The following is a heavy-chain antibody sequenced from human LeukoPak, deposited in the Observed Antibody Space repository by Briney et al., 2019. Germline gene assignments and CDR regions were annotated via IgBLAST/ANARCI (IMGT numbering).Heavy chain of an antibody. CDR3: ARARGVSTGYRPIDY. V-gene: IGHV3-53*01. J-gene: IGHJ4*02. D-gene: IGHD3-22*01. CDR1: GFTVSSNY. Sequence: PGGSLRLSCATSGFTVSSNYMSWVRQAPGKGLEWVSVIYDSGTTYYADSVKGRFLIFRDTSKNTVDLQMNSLRAEDTAVYYCARARGVSTGYRPIDYWGQGTLVTVSS. CDR2: IYDSGTT.